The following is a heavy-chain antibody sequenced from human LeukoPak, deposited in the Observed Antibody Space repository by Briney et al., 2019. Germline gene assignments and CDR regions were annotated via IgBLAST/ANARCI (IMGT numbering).Heavy chain of an antibody. J-gene: IGHJ4*02. D-gene: IGHD6-13*01. CDR3: ATGVSAFLIAAAGEVFDY. Sequence: GASVKASCKVSGYTLTELSMHWVRQAPGKGLEWMGGFDPEDGETIYAQKFQGRVTMTEDTSTDTAYMELSSLRSEDTAVYYCATGVSAFLIAAAGEVFDYWGQGTLVTVSS. V-gene: IGHV1-24*01. CDR1: GYTLTELS. CDR2: FDPEDGET.